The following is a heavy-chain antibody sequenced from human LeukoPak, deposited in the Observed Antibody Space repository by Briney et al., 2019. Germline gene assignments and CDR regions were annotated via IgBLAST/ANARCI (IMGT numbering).Heavy chain of an antibody. J-gene: IGHJ6*03. Sequence: GGSLRLSCAASGFTFSSYSMNWVRQAPGKGLEWVSYISSSSSTMYYADSVKGRFTISRDNAKKSLYLQMNSLRAEDTAVYYCARVLSGRGSLYDYYYYMDVWGKGTTVTISS. CDR3: ARVLSGRGSLYDYYYYMDV. D-gene: IGHD3-10*01. V-gene: IGHV3-48*01. CDR2: ISSSSSTM. CDR1: GFTFSSYS.